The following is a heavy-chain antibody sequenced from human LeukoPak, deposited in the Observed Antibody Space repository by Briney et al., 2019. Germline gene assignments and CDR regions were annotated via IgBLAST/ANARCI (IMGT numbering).Heavy chain of an antibody. CDR1: TFTFSSNA. CDR2: ISSSGGSA. CDR3: TKGGEWLVASGYYYYYMDV. D-gene: IGHD6-19*01. Sequence: GGSLTLSCPASTFTFSSNAMSWVRHAQGKGLEWDSAISSSGGSAYYVDSVKGRFTTSRHTSRNTPCLQMNNLRGEDTDVYYCTKGGEWLVASGYYYYYMDVWGKGTTVTISS. J-gene: IGHJ6*03. V-gene: IGHV3-23*01.